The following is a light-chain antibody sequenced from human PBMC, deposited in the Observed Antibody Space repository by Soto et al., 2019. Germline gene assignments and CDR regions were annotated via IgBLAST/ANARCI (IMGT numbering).Light chain of an antibody. CDR1: QGISYY. V-gene: IGKV1-9*01. CDR3: QHLNNYPYT. J-gene: IGKJ2*01. CDR2: AAG. Sequence: DIQLSQSPSFLSASVGDRVTITCRASQGISYYLAWYQQKPAKAPKLLIYAAGTLQSGVPSRFSGSGFGTEFTLTISSLQPEEFATYYCQHLNNYPYTFGQGTKLEIK.